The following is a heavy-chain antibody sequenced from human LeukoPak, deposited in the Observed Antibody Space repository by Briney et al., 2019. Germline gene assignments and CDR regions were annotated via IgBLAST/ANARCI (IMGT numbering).Heavy chain of an antibody. CDR3: ARGGIKYYDILTGYPFDP. CDR1: GGSISSSSYY. Sequence: SETLSLTCTVSGGSISSSSYYWGWIRQPPGKGLEWTGSSYYSGSTYYNPSLKSRVTISVDTSKNQFSLKLSSVPAADTAVYYCARGGIKYYDILTGYPFDPWGQGTLVSVSS. V-gene: IGHV4-39*07. CDR2: SYYSGST. D-gene: IGHD3-9*01. J-gene: IGHJ5*02.